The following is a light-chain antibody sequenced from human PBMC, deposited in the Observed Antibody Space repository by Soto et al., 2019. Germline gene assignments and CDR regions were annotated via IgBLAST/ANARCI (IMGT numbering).Light chain of an antibody. CDR2: EVI. J-gene: IGLJ3*02. V-gene: IGLV2-8*01. Sequence: QSALTQPPSASGSPGQSVTISCAGTSSDVGGYNLVSWYQQHPGKAPKLMIYEVIKWPSGVPDRFSGSKSGNTASLTVSGLHAEDEADYYCSSYAERNSVLFGGGTKLTVL. CDR3: SSYAERNSVL. CDR1: SSDVGGYNL.